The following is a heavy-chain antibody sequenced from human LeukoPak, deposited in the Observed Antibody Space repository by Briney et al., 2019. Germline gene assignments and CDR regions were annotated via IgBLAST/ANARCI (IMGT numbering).Heavy chain of an antibody. CDR3: ARDGSGSFTTDWFDT. V-gene: IGHV3-11*01. D-gene: IGHD1-26*01. J-gene: IGHJ5*02. CDR1: GFTFSDYY. CDR2: ISNSGTII. Sequence: GGSLRLSCAASGFTFSDYYMSWSRQAPGKGLEWVSYISNSGTIIEYIDSVKGRFTISRDNARNSLYLEINSLRVEDTAVYYCARDGSGSFTTDWFDTWGQGTLVTVSS.